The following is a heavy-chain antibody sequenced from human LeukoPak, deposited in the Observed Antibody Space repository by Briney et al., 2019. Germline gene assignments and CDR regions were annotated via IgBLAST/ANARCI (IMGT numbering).Heavy chain of an antibody. Sequence: GGSLRLSCAASGFTFSSYSMNWARQAPGKGLEWVSYISSSSSTIYYADSVKGRFTISRDNAKNSLYLQMNSLRAEDTAVYYCASTHDYGDYVGYWGQGTLVTVSS. CDR3: ASTHDYGDYVGY. CDR1: GFTFSSYS. D-gene: IGHD4-17*01. J-gene: IGHJ4*02. CDR2: ISSSSSTI. V-gene: IGHV3-48*01.